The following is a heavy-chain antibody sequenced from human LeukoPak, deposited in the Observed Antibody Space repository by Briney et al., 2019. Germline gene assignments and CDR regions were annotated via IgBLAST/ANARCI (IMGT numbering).Heavy chain of an antibody. CDR1: GGSISSSSYY. D-gene: IGHD3-3*01. V-gene: IGHV4-39*07. J-gene: IGHJ5*02. CDR3: ARRLSINWFDP. CDR2: IYYSGST. Sequence: NSSETLSLTCTVSGGSISSSSYYWGWIRQPPGKGLEWIGSIYYSGSTYYNPSLKSRVTISVDTSKNQFSLKLSSVTAADTAVYYCARRLSINWFDPWGQGTLVTVSS.